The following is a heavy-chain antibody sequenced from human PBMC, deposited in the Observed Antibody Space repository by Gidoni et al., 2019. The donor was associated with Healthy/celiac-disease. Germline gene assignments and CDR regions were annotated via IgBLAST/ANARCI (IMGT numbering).Heavy chain of an antibody. Sequence: QVQLQESGPGLVKPSETLSLTCTVSGGSISSYYWSWIRQPPGKGLEWIGYIYYSGSTNYNPSLKSRVTISVDTSKNQFSLKLSSVTAADTAVYYCARLRPRGYFDLWGRGTLVTVSS. CDR1: GGSISSYY. J-gene: IGHJ2*01. CDR3: ARLRPRGYFDL. V-gene: IGHV4-59*08. CDR2: IYYSGST.